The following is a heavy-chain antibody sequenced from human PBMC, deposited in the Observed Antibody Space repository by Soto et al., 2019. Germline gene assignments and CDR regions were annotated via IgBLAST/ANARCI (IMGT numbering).Heavy chain of an antibody. J-gene: IGHJ4*02. CDR2: ISKSDYT. V-gene: IGHV3-21*06. D-gene: IGHD2-2*01. CDR1: GFAFNNYG. CDR3: AREDSIIIPAVSDF. Sequence: GGSLRLSCTVFGFAFNNYGINWVRQAPGKGLEWVSSISKSDYTYYSDSVKGRFTISRDNAKNSVSLQMNTLRVEDTAVYYCAREDSIIIPAVSDFWGQGTLVTVSS.